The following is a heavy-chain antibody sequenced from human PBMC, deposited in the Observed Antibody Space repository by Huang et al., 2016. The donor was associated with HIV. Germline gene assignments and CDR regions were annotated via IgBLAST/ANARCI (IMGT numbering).Heavy chain of an antibody. V-gene: IGHV4-34*01. Sequence: QQQLQQWGAGLLKPSETLSLTCAVYGGSFTNYYWGWIRQPPGQGLEWLGEINNGGSTQDSPSLKSRVTISLDTSKNQVSLKRTSVSAADTAVYYCVRGPRYVSADWYARLRNYWFFDLWGRGSLVSVSS. CDR2: INNGGST. D-gene: IGHD3-9*01. CDR1: GGSFTNYY. J-gene: IGHJ2*01. CDR3: VRGPRYVSADWYARLRNYWFFDL.